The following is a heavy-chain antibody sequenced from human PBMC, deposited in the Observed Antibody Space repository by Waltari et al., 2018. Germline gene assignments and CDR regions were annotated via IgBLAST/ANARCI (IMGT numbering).Heavy chain of an antibody. CDR2: ISDSGTT. V-gene: IGHV4-38-2*02. D-gene: IGHD3-9*01. CDR1: DFSISSGFY. J-gene: IGHJ4*02. Sequence: QMQESGPGLVKPSETLSLMCSVSDFSISSGFYWGWLRQSPGKGLEWIGSISDSGTTSYNRSLQSRVTISIDSSKNQFSLKLGSVTAADTAVFYCAREAGSGIDWYHDYWGQGILVTVSS. CDR3: AREAGSGIDWYHDY.